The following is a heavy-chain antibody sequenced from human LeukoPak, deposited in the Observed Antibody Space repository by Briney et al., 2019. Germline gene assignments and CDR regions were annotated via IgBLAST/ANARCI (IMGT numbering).Heavy chain of an antibody. D-gene: IGHD6-19*01. CDR3: AKLGHSDGWYLGAFDI. J-gene: IGHJ3*02. Sequence: SETLSLTCAVSGGSITGHYWNWIRQTPGMRLEWIGYTSYSRTTIYNSYFKGRATMSIDTSKNQLYLNLTSVTATDTAVYYCAKLGHSDGWYLGAFDIWGQGTTVIVSS. V-gene: IGHV4-59*08. CDR2: TSYSRTT. CDR1: GGSITGHY.